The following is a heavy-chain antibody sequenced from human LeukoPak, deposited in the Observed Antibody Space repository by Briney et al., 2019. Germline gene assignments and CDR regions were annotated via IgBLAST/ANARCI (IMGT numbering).Heavy chain of an antibody. CDR2: IIPIFGTA. CDR3: ARDSDGRYCSGGSCADAFDI. D-gene: IGHD2-15*01. V-gene: IGHV1-69*05. Sequence: GASVKVSCKASGGTFSSYAISWVRQAPGQGLEWMGGIIPIFGTANYAQKFQGRVTITTDESTSTAYMELSSLRSEDTAVYYCARDSDGRYCSGGSCADAFDIWGQGTMVTVSS. J-gene: IGHJ3*02. CDR1: GGTFSSYA.